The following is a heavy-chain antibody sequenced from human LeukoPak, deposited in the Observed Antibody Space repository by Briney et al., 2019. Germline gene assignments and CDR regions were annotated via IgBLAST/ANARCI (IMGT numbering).Heavy chain of an antibody. D-gene: IGHD3-3*01. J-gene: IGHJ4*02. Sequence: RASVKLSCKASGGTFSSYAISWVRQAPGQGLEWMGGIIPIFGTANYPQKFQCTVTITADESTSTAYMELSSLRSEDTAVYYCARAPITIFGVVIQYFDYWGQGTLVTVSS. V-gene: IGHV1-69*13. CDR3: ARAPITIFGVVIQYFDY. CDR2: IIPIFGTA. CDR1: GGTFSSYA.